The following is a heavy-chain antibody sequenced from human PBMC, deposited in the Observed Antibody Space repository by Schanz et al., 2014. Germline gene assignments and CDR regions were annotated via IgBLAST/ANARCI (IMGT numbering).Heavy chain of an antibody. CDR3: ARERDALDI. J-gene: IGHJ3*02. CDR1: GDSISSSGSY. V-gene: IGHV4-31*03. CDR2: IYYRGSI. Sequence: QVQLQQSGPGLVKPSQTLSLTCTVSGDSISSSGSYWTWIRQHPGKGLEWIGYIYYRGSIYYNPSLKSRVTISTDMSRNQFSLRLKSVTAADTALYYCARERDALDIWGQGTMVIVSS.